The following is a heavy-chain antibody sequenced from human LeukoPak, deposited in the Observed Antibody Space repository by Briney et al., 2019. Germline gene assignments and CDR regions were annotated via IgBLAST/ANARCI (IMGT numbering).Heavy chain of an antibody. CDR3: ASSVGDYSNSYFDY. CDR2: IYSGGST. V-gene: IGHV3-53*01. J-gene: IGHJ4*02. CDR1: GFTVSSNY. D-gene: IGHD4-11*01. Sequence: PGGSLRLSCAASGFTVSSNYMSWVRQAPGKGLEWVSVIYSGGSTYYADSVKGRFTISRDNSKNTLYLQMNSLRAEDTAVYYCASSVGDYSNSYFDYWGQGTLVTVSS.